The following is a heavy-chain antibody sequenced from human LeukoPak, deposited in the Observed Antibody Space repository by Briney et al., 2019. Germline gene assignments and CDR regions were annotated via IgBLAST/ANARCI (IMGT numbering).Heavy chain of an antibody. CDR2: IYTSGST. CDR1: DYSISSGYGYY. Sequence: SETLSLTCTVSDYSISSGYGYYWSWIRQPAGKGLEWIGRIYTSGSTNYNPSLKSRVTISVDTSKNQFSLKLSSVTAADTAVYYCARDREGPNWFDPWGQGTLVTVSS. CDR3: ARDREGPNWFDP. J-gene: IGHJ5*02. V-gene: IGHV4-61*02.